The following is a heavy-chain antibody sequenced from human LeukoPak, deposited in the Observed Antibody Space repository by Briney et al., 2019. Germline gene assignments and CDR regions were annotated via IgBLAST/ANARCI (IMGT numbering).Heavy chain of an antibody. Sequence: ASVKVSCKASGYTFTSYAMHWVRQAPGQRLEWMGWINAGNGNTKYSQEFQGRVTITRDTSASTAYMELSSLRSEDMAVYYCARGHYYGSELEFDYWGQGTLVTVSS. CDR1: GYTFTSYA. CDR2: INAGNGNT. CDR3: ARGHYYGSELEFDY. J-gene: IGHJ4*02. D-gene: IGHD3-10*01. V-gene: IGHV1-3*03.